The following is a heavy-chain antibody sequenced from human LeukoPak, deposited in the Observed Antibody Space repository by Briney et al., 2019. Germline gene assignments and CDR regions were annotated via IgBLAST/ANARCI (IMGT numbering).Heavy chain of an antibody. Sequence: GGSLRLSCAASGFTFSSYGMHWVRQAPGKGLEWVAVISYDGSNKYYADSVKGRFTISRDNPKNTVYLQMNSLRVEDRAVYYCAKDRGLVADYFDYWGQGTLVTVSS. CDR1: GFTFSSYG. CDR3: AKDRGLVADYFDY. CDR2: ISYDGSNK. V-gene: IGHV3-30*18. J-gene: IGHJ4*02. D-gene: IGHD2-15*01.